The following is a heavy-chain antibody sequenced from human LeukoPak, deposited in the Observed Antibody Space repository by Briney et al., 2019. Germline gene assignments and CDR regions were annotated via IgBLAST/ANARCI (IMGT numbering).Heavy chain of an antibody. D-gene: IGHD2-15*01. CDR1: GYTFTTYG. CDR3: ARFCRGGGCYHNWSDP. CDR2: ISVYNGHT. Sequence: ASVKVSCKASGYTFTTYGISWVRQAPGQRLEWMGWISVYNGHTKYAQKLQDRITMTTDTSTNTAYMELRSLRSDDTAVYYWARFCRGGGCYHNWSDPWGQGTLVTVSS. V-gene: IGHV1-18*01. J-gene: IGHJ5*02.